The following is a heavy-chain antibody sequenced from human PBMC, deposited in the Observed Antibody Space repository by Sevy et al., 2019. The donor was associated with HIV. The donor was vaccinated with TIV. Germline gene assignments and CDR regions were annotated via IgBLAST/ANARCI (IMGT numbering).Heavy chain of an antibody. V-gene: IGHV3-30-3*01. CDR2: ISYDGSYK. D-gene: IGHD6-13*01. J-gene: IGHJ4*02. CDR3: ARGDDLASAGFDS. Sequence: GGSLRLSCAASGFTFRNYAMHWVRQAPGKGLEWVAVISYDGSYKYYADSVKGRFTISRDISKYALYLQVNSLIPGDTAVYYCARGDDLASAGFDSWGQGTLVTVSS. CDR1: GFTFRNYA.